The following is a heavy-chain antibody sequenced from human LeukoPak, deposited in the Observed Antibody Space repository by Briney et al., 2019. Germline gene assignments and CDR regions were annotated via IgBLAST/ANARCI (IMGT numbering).Heavy chain of an antibody. D-gene: IGHD3-10*01. Sequence: SETLSLTCTVSGGSISSYYWSWIRQPAGKGLEWIGRIYTSGSTNYNPSLKSRVTMSVDTSKNQFSLKLSSVTAADTAVYYCARIDYYGSGSYYNDYYYYGMDVWGQGTTVTVSS. CDR2: IYTSGST. CDR1: GGSISSYY. V-gene: IGHV4-4*07. J-gene: IGHJ6*02. CDR3: ARIDYYGSGSYYNDYYYYGMDV.